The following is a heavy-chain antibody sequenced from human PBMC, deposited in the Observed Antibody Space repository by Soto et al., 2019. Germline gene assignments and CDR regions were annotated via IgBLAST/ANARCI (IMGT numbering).Heavy chain of an antibody. CDR2: INSDGSST. CDR3: ARVNYGDYGGVYEY. CDR1: GFTVSSYL. J-gene: IGHJ4*01. V-gene: IGHV3-74*01. D-gene: IGHD4-17*01. Sequence: HPAGSLRLSCAASGFTVSSYLMHWVRQAPGKGLVWVSRINSDGSSTSFADSVKGRFTISRDNAKNTLYLQMNSLRAEDTAVYYSARVNYGDYGGVYEYWGHGTLVTVSS.